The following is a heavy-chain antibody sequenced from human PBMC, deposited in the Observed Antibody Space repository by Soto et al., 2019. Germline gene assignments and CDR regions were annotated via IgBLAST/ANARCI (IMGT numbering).Heavy chain of an antibody. CDR3: AGLYHYDSSGYYDY. D-gene: IGHD3-22*01. V-gene: IGHV1-46*01. CDR1: GNSFTTYY. Sequence: ASVKVSCKASGNSFTTYYMHWVRQAPGQGLEWMGRINPSGGRTTYAQKFQGRVTMTRDTSTSTFHMELSSLTSEDTAVYYCAGLYHYDSSGYYDYWGQGTLVTVSS. J-gene: IGHJ4*02. CDR2: INPSGGRT.